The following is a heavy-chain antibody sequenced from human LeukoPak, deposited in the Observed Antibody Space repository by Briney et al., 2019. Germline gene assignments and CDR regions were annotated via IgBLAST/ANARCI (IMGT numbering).Heavy chain of an antibody. CDR3: ARESYDFWSGYFRRHGNWFDP. D-gene: IGHD3-3*01. V-gene: IGHV3-74*01. Sequence: TGGSLRLSCAASGFAFSSCWMHWVRQAPGKGLVWVSRINSDGSSTSYADSVKGRFTISRGNAKNTLYLQMNSLRAEDTAVYYCARESYDFWSGYFRRHGNWFDPWGQGTLVTVSS. J-gene: IGHJ5*02. CDR2: INSDGSST. CDR1: GFAFSSCW.